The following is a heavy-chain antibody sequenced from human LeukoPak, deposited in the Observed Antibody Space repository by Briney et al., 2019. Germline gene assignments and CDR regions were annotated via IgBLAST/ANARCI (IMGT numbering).Heavy chain of an antibody. CDR2: FYPGDSDN. J-gene: IGHJ4*02. CDR3: ATSEGGSYSGSSRTFDF. CDR1: GSIFTSYW. Sequence: GAPLQFSGKCSGSIFTSYWNGWGRPLPGKGLERMGIFYPGDSDNYYSPSFQGQITISAHKSISTAYPKWSRREASAAAIYSCATSEGGSYSGSSRTFDFWGGGTLVTVSS. D-gene: IGHD1-26*01. V-gene: IGHV5-51*01.